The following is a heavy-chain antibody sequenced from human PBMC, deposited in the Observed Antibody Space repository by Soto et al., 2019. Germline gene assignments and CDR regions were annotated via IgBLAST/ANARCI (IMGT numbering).Heavy chain of an antibody. CDR1: GYTFTGYY. J-gene: IGHJ3*02. Sequence: ASVKVSCKASGYTFTGYYMHWVRQAPGQGLEWMGWMNPNSGNTGYAQKFQGRVTMTRNTSISTAYMELSSLRSEDTAVYYCARGVAAAHDAFDIWGQGTMVTVSS. V-gene: IGHV1-8*02. CDR3: ARGVAAAHDAFDI. D-gene: IGHD6-13*01. CDR2: MNPNSGNT.